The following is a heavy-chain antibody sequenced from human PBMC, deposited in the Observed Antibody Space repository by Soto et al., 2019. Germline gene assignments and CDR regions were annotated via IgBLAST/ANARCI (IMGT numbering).Heavy chain of an antibody. D-gene: IGHD3-3*01. J-gene: IGHJ4*02. CDR3: ARWRRFWSGYCRALDY. CDR2: INHSGST. Sequence: SETLSLTCAVYGGSFSGYYWSWIRQPPGKGLEWIGEINHSGSTNYNPSLKSRVTISVDTSKNQFSLKLSSVTAADTAVYYCARWRRFWSGYCRALDYWGQGTLVTVSS. CDR1: GGSFSGYY. V-gene: IGHV4-34*01.